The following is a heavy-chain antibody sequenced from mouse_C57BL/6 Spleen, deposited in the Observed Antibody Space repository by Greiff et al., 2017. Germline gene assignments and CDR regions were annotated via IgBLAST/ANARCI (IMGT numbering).Heavy chain of an antibody. CDR1: GYTFTSYW. D-gene: IGHD1-1*01. V-gene: IGHV1-55*01. J-gene: IGHJ4*01. Sequence: QVQLQQPGAELVKPGASVKMSCKASGYTFTSYWITWVKQRPGQGLEWIGDFYPGSGSNNYNEKFKSKATMTVDTSSSTAYKQLSSLTSEDSAVYYGAREDYYGSSDYYAMDYWGQGTSVTVSS. CDR2: FYPGSGSN. CDR3: AREDYYGSSDYYAMDY.